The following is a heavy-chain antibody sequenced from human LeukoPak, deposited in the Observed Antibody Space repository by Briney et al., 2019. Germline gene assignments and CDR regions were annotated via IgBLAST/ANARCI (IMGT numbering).Heavy chain of an antibody. J-gene: IGHJ4*02. D-gene: IGHD1-1*01. CDR3: AREDWNDVVDY. V-gene: IGHV3-23*01. Sequence: GESLRLSCAGSGFAFSTYAMSRVRQTPGKGLEWVSVISGSGGGTYYADSVKGRFTISRDNSKNTLYLQMNSLRAEDTAVYYCAREDWNDVVDYWGQGTLVTVSS. CDR2: ISGSGGGT. CDR1: GFAFSTYA.